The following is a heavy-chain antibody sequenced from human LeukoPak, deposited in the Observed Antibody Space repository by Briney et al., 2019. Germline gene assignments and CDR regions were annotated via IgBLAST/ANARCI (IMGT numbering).Heavy chain of an antibody. CDR3: ARDGTGIAGAGIDY. Sequence: TPSETLSLTCTVSGGSISSYYWSWIRQPAGKGLEWIGCIYSSGSTNYNPSLKSRVTMSVDTSKNQFSLKLSSVTAADTAVYYGARDGTGIAGAGIDYWGQGTLVTVSS. D-gene: IGHD6-19*01. CDR2: IYSSGST. J-gene: IGHJ4*02. V-gene: IGHV4-4*07. CDR1: GGSISSYY.